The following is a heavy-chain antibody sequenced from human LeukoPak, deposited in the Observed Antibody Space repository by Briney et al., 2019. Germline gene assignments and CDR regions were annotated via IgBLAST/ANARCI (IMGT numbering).Heavy chain of an antibody. D-gene: IGHD3-9*01. J-gene: IGHJ4*02. CDR3: ATASPLRYFDWSFDY. CDR2: FDPEDGET. V-gene: IGHV1-24*01. CDR1: GYTLTELS. Sequence: ASVKVSCKVSGYTLTELSMHWVRQAPGKGLEWMGGFDPEDGETIYAQKFQGRVTMTEDTSTDTAYMELSRLRSEQTAVYSCATASPLRYFDWSFDYWCQGTLVTVSS.